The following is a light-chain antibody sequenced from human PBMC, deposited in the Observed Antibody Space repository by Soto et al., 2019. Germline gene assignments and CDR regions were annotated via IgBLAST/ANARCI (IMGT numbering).Light chain of an antibody. J-gene: IGLJ2*01. Sequence: QLVLTQSPSASASLGDSVKVTCTLSSGHSSYAIAWHQQQPEKGPRFLMKLNSDGSHSKGDGIPDRFSASSSGAERYLTISSLQSEDEADYSCQTWGTGIVLFAGGTKLTV. CDR2: LNSDGSH. V-gene: IGLV4-69*01. CDR3: QTWGTGIVL. CDR1: SGHSSYA.